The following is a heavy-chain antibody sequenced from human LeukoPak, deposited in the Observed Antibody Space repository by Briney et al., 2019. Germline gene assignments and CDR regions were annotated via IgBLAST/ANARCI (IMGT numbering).Heavy chain of an antibody. V-gene: IGHV1-2*02. Sequence: ASVKVSCTASGYTFTGYYMHWVRQAPGQGLEWMGWINPNSGGTNYAQKFQGRVTMTRDTSISTAYMELSRLRSDDTAVYYYARDLSYIAARSGAFDIWGQGTMVTVSS. CDR1: GYTFTGYY. CDR3: ARDLSYIAARSGAFDI. D-gene: IGHD6-6*01. J-gene: IGHJ3*02. CDR2: INPNSGGT.